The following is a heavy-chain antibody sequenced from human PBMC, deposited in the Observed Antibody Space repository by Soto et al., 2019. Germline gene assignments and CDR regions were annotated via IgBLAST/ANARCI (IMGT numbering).Heavy chain of an antibody. V-gene: IGHV4-39*07. D-gene: IGHD6-19*01. J-gene: IGHJ5*02. CDR2: IYYSGST. CDR3: ASTGYSSGWYVGWFDP. Sequence: SETLSLTCTVSGGSISSYYWGWIRQPPGKGLEWIGSIYYSGSTNYDPSLKSRVTISVDTSKNQFSLKLSSVTAADTAVYYCASTGYSSGWYVGWFDPWGQGTLVTVSS. CDR1: GGSISSYY.